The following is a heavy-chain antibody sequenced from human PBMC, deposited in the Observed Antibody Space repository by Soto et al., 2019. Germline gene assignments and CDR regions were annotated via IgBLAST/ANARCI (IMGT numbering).Heavy chain of an antibody. CDR3: ARDPGRTYYYGSGSYYY. V-gene: IGHV3-66*01. D-gene: IGHD3-10*01. J-gene: IGHJ4*02. CDR1: GFTVSSNY. Sequence: GGSLRLSCAASGFTVSSNYMSWVRQAPGKGLEWVSVIYSGGSTYYADSVKGRFTISRDNSKNTLYLQMNSLRAEDTAVYYCARDPGRTYYYGSGSYYYWGQGTLVTVSS. CDR2: IYSGGST.